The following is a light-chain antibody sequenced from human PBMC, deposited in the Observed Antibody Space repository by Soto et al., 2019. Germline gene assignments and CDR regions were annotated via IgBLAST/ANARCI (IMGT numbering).Light chain of an antibody. J-gene: IGLJ1*01. CDR3: CSYSDSSTFV. CDR2: EGS. Sequence: QSALTQPASVSGSLGQSITISCTGTSGDVASYNLVSWYQQRPGKAPKLMIYEGSKRPSGVSNRFSGSKSGNTASLTISGLQAEDEAYYYCCSYSDSSTFVFGTGTKLTVL. V-gene: IGLV2-23*03. CDR1: SGDVASYNL.